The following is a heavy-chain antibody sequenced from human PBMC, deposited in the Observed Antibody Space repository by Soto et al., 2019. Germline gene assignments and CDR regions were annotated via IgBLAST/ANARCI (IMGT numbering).Heavy chain of an antibody. D-gene: IGHD1-7*01. CDR1: GDSISSGRYY. CDR3: ARGTPANGMDV. CDR2: IYNTGTT. V-gene: IGHV4-31*03. J-gene: IGHJ6*02. Sequence: QVQLQESGPGLVKPLQTLSLTCSVSGDSISSGRYYWTWIRQHPGKGLEWIGYIYNTGTTYYNSSLKTRLLISQDASKNQFSLKLSSVTAADMAVYRCARGTPANGMDVWGQGTTVAVSS.